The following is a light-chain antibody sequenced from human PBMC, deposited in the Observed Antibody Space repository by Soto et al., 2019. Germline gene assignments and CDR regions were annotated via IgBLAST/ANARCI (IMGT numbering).Light chain of an antibody. CDR3: QQYNNWPLT. J-gene: IGKJ4*01. Sequence: EIVLTQSPATLSFSPGERATLSCRASQSLSKSLVWYQQKPGQAPRLLIYGASTRATGIPARFSGSGSGTEFTLTISSLQSEDFAVYYCQQYNNWPLTFGAGTKVDIK. CDR2: GAS. CDR1: QSLSKS. V-gene: IGKV3-15*01.